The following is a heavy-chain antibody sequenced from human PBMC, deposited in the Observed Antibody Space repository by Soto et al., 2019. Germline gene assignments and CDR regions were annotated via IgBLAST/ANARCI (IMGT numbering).Heavy chain of an antibody. J-gene: IGHJ3*02. D-gene: IGHD1-7*01. CDR1: GYTFTSYY. V-gene: IGHV1-46*03. CDR2: INPSGGST. CDR3: ARDRGNWGHTGTTFFAFDI. Sequence: ASVKVSCKASGYTFTSYYMHWVRQAPGQGLEWMGIINPSGGSTSYAQKFQGRVTMTRDTSTSTVYMELSSLRSEDTAVYYCARDRGNWGHTGTTFFAFDIWGQGTMVTVSS.